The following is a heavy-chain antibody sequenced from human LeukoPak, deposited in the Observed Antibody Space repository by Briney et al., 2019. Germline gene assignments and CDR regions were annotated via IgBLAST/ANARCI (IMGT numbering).Heavy chain of an antibody. CDR1: GGSINTDHPY. J-gene: IGHJ4*02. CDR2: ILYSGAT. V-gene: IGHV4-39*01. CDR3: ARHLSGKTDY. Sequence: SETLSLTCTVSGGSINTDHPYWGWIRQSLGKGLQWIGSILYSGATYYNPSLESRVTISVDLSKTQLSLKLASVTAADTAVYCARHLSGKTDYWGQGILITVSS. D-gene: IGHD3-10*01.